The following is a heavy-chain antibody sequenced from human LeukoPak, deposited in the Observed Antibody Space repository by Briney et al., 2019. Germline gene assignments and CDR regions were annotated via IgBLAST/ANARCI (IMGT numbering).Heavy chain of an antibody. D-gene: IGHD1-14*01. CDR3: ARGVFPGIPRKNYFDP. J-gene: IGHJ5*02. CDR1: GGSFNSYY. Sequence: SETLSLTCAVYGGSFNSYYWTWVRQRPGKGLEWIGEVYHLGTTAYNPSLESRVTISVDTSKNQFSLRLNSVTVADTAVYYCARGVFPGIPRKNYFDPWGQGILVTVSS. V-gene: IGHV4-34*01. CDR2: VYHLGTT.